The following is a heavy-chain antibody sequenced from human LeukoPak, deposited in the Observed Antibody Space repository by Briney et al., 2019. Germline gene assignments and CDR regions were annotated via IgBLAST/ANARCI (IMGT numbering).Heavy chain of an antibody. Sequence: SQTLSLTCAISGDSVSSNSAAWNWIRQSPSRGLEWLGRTYYRSKWYNDYAVSVKSQITINPDTSKNQFSLQLNSVTPEDTAVYYCARDGGDGYNSYYYYYYGMDVWGQGTTVTVSS. V-gene: IGHV6-1*01. D-gene: IGHD5-24*01. CDR2: TYYRSKWYN. CDR3: ARDGGDGYNSYYYYYYGMDV. CDR1: GDSVSSNSAA. J-gene: IGHJ6*02.